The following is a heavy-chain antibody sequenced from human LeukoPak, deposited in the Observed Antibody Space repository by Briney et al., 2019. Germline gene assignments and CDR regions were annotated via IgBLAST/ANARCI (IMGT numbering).Heavy chain of an antibody. Sequence: GGSLRLSCAASGFTFSSYAMSWVRQAPGKGLEWVSYISSSGSTIYYVDSVKGRFTISRDNAKNSLYLQMNSLRAEDTAVYYCASHVRGYSDYERGIFDFWGQGTLVTVSS. CDR3: ASHVRGYSDYERGIFDF. J-gene: IGHJ4*02. D-gene: IGHD5-12*01. CDR1: GFTFSSYA. CDR2: ISSSGSTI. V-gene: IGHV3-48*04.